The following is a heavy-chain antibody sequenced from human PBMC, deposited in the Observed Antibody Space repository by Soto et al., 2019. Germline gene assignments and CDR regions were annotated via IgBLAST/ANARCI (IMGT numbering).Heavy chain of an antibody. CDR2: VYYTGNT. D-gene: IGHD3-3*01. CDR1: GGSISSGDYH. V-gene: IGHV4-30-4*08. J-gene: IGHJ4*02. Sequence: SETLSLTCTVSGGSISSGDYHWSWIRQPPGKGLEWIGFVYYTGNTYYNPSLKSRLTISVDTSKNQFSLKLSSVTAADTAVYYCARSDFWSGYYTDYWGQGTLVTSPQ. CDR3: ARSDFWSGYYTDY.